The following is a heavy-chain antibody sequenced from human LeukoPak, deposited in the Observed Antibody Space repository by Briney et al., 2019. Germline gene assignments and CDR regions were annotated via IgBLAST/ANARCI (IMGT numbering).Heavy chain of an antibody. CDR2: IYSGGST. J-gene: IGHJ4*02. V-gene: IGHV3-53*01. CDR1: GFTVSSNY. Sequence: GGSLRLSCAASGFTVSSNYMSWVRQAPGKGLEWVSVIYSGGSTYYADSVKGRFTISRDNSKNTLYLQMNSLRAEDTAVYYCAKDYYDSSGYIKWGQGTLVTVSS. CDR3: AKDYYDSSGYIK. D-gene: IGHD3-22*01.